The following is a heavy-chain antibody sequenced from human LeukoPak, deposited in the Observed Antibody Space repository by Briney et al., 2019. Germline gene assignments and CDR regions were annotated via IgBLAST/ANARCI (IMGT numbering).Heavy chain of an antibody. D-gene: IGHD3-10*01. CDR2: IIPMFGKP. CDR3: AREGRTYYMDV. J-gene: IGHJ6*03. V-gene: IGHV1-69*05. CDR1: GGTFGSYG. Sequence: GASVKVSCKASGGTFGSYGISWVRRAPGQGLEWMGGIIPMFGKPNYEQRFQGRVTITKDESTSTDYMELSSLRSDDTAVYYCAREGRTYYMDVWGKGTTVTVSS.